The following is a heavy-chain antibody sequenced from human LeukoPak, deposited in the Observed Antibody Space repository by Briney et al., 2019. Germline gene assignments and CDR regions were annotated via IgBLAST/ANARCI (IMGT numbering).Heavy chain of an antibody. CDR3: AKDSLYCSGGSCYSAADY. CDR2: ISGSGGTT. J-gene: IGHJ4*02. CDR1: GFTFSSYA. D-gene: IGHD2-15*01. Sequence: GGSLRLSCAASGFTFSSYAMSWVRQAPGKGLEWVSGISGSGGTTYYADSVKGRFTISRDNSKNTLYLQMSSLRAEDTAVYYCAKDSLYCSGGSCYSAADYWGQGTLVTVSS. V-gene: IGHV3-23*01.